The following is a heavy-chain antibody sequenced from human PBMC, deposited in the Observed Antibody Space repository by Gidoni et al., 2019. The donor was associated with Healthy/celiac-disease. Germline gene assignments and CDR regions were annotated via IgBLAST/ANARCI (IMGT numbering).Heavy chain of an antibody. D-gene: IGHD2-15*01. CDR2: ISGRCGST. J-gene: IGHJ4*02. Sequence: EVQLLESGGGLVQPGGSLRLSWAASGFTFSSYAMSWVRQAPGKGLEWVSAISGRCGSTYYADSVKGRFTISRDNSKNTLYLQMNSLRAEDTAVYYCAKEGGVVVVAAHSPDYWGQGTLVTVSS. CDR1: GFTFSSYA. CDR3: AKEGGVVVVAAHSPDY. V-gene: IGHV3-23*01.